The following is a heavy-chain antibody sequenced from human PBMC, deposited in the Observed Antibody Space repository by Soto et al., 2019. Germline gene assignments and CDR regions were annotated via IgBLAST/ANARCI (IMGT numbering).Heavy chain of an antibody. CDR2: IYTDGRT. D-gene: IGHD6-13*01. CDR1: LFSVTSNY. J-gene: IGHJ6*02. Sequence: PGGSLRLSCAASLFSVTSNYMTWVRQAPGKGLECVSIIYTDGRTNYADSVRGRFTISRDNSKNTLYLQMNSLRAEDTAVYYCAKAVIAAHDYYYYGMDVWGQGTTVTVSS. CDR3: AKAVIAAHDYYYYGMDV. V-gene: IGHV3-53*05.